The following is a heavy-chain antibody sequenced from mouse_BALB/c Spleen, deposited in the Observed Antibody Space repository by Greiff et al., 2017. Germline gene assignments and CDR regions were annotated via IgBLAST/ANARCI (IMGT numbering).Heavy chain of an antibody. V-gene: IGHV5-6-4*01. Sequence: EVQVVESGGGLVKPGGSLKLSCAASGFTFSSYTMSWVRQTPEKRLEWVATISSGGSYTYYPDSVKGRFTISRDNAKNTLYLQMSSLKSEDTAMYYCTRDVLYITTATSGFAYWGQGTLVTVSA. CDR1: GFTFSSYT. J-gene: IGHJ3*01. CDR3: TRDVLYITTATSGFAY. CDR2: ISSGGSYT. D-gene: IGHD1-2*01.